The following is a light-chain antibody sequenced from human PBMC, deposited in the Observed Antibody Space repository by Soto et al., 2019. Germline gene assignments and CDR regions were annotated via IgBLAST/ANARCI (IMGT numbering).Light chain of an antibody. CDR3: QQYDAYPWT. J-gene: IGKJ2*02. CDR2: KAS. CDR1: QSVGSW. V-gene: IGKV1-5*03. Sequence: DIQMTQSPSTLSASVADRVTITCRASQSVGSWLAWYQQKPGKAPKYLIYKASILESGVPSRFSGSGSGTEFTLTISSLQPDDFATYYCQQYDAYPWTFGQGTKLDFK.